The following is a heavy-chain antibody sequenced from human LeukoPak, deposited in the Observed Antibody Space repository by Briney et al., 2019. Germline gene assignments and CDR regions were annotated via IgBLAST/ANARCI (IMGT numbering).Heavy chain of an antibody. D-gene: IGHD6-13*01. CDR3: ARGGSSWGPYYYYYYMDV. CDR1: GFTFSSYA. J-gene: IGHJ6*03. Sequence: GGSLRLSCAASGFTFSSYAMSWVRQAPGKGLEWVSAISGSGGSTYYADSVKGRFTISRDNSKNTLYLQMNSLRAKDTAEYYCARGGSSWGPYYYYYYMDVWGKGTTVTVSS. CDR2: ISGSGGST. V-gene: IGHV3-23*01.